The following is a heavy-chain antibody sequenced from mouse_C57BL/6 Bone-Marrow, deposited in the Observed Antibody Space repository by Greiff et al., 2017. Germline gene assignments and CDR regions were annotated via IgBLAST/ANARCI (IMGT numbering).Heavy chain of an antibody. CDR3: ARGPYYYGSSYRDY. CDR1: GYAFSSSW. D-gene: IGHD1-1*01. V-gene: IGHV1-82*01. CDR2: IYPGDGDT. J-gene: IGHJ2*01. Sequence: LVESGPELVKPGASVKISCKASGYAFSSSWMNWVKQRPGKGLEWIGRIYPGDGDTNYNGKFKGKATLTADKSSSTAYMQLSSLTSEDSAVYVCARGPYYYGSSYRDYGGQGTTLTVSS.